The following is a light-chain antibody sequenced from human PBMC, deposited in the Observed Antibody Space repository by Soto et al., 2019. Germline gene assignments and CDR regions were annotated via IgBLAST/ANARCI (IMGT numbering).Light chain of an antibody. CDR2: DAS. CDR3: QQCRDWPLT. CDR1: QSVSSY. V-gene: IGKV3-11*01. J-gene: IGKJ4*01. Sequence: EIVLTQSPATLSSSPGERATLSCRASQSVSSYLAWYQQKPGQAPRLLISDASNRATGIPARFSGSGSGTDFTLTVSSLEPEDFAVYYCQQCRDWPLTFGGGTKVQI.